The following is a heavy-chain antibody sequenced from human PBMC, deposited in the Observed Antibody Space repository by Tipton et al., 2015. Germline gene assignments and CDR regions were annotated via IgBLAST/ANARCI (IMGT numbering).Heavy chain of an antibody. D-gene: IGHD3-10*01. CDR1: GGSFSDYY. CDR3: ARVDILLSQGGMDV. V-gene: IGHV4-34*01. Sequence: TLSLTCAVYGGSFSDYYWHWIRQPPGKGLEWIGEVNHSGRNNYNLSLKSRVTISVDKFKNQFSLELNSVTAAETAVYYCARVDILLSQGGMDVWGQGTTVTVSS. CDR2: VNHSGRN. J-gene: IGHJ6*02.